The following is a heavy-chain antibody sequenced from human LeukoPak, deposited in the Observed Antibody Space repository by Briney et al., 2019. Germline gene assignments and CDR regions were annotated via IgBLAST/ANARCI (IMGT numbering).Heavy chain of an antibody. CDR3: ARSRISYISMIVFDAFDI. V-gene: IGHV4-61*05. Sequence: PSETLSLTCTVSGGSISSSTYYWGWIRQPPGKGLEWIGYIYYSGSTNYNPSLKSRVTISVDTSKNQFSLKLSSVTAADTAVYYCARSRISYISMIVFDAFDIWGQGTMVTVSS. D-gene: IGHD3-22*01. CDR2: IYYSGST. J-gene: IGHJ3*02. CDR1: GGSISSSTYY.